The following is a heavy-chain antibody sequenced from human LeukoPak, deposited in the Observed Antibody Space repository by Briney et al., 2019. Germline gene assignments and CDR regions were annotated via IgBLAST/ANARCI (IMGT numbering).Heavy chain of an antibody. D-gene: IGHD2-2*01. CDR3: AREESIDCSSTSCYSYFDY. Sequence: GSLRLSCAASGFTFSNAWMSWARQAPGKGLEWVANIKQDGSEKYYVDSVKGRFTISRDNAKNSLYLQMNSLRAEDTAVYYCAREESIDCSSTSCYSYFDYWGQGTLVTVSS. CDR1: GFTFSNAW. CDR2: IKQDGSEK. V-gene: IGHV3-7*01. J-gene: IGHJ4*02.